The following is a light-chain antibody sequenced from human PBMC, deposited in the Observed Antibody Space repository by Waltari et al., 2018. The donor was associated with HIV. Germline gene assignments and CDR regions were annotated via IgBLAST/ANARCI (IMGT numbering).Light chain of an antibody. V-gene: IGKV3-20*01. CDR2: GAA. CDR1: QDINTNY. CDR3: QQCGTSPPNS. J-gene: IGKJ2*03. Sequence: TQSPGTLSLSPGERATLSCRASQDINTNYIAWYQHRPGQAPRLLIYGAAGRATGIPDRFRGSGSGTDFTLTISGVEPEDFAVYYCQQCGTSPPNSFGQGTRLEIK.